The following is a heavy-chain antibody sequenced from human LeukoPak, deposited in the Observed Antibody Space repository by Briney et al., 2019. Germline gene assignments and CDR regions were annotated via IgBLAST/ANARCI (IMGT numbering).Heavy chain of an antibody. CDR3: ARALAQGGSFDLYYFDS. Sequence: RASVKVSCKASGYTFTSSGISWVRQAPGQGLEWMGWISAYNGNTNYAQKLQGRVTMTTDTSTSTAYMELRSLRSDDTAVYYCARALAQGGSFDLYYFDSWGQGSLVTVSS. D-gene: IGHD3-9*01. J-gene: IGHJ4*02. CDR2: ISAYNGNT. V-gene: IGHV1-18*01. CDR1: GYTFTSSG.